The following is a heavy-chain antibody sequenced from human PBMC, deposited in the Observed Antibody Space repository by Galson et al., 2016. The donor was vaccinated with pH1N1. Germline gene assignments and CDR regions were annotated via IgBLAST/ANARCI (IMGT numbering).Heavy chain of an antibody. V-gene: IGHV1-46*01. CDR2: IDPSDGTT. J-gene: IGHJ4*02. Sequence: SVKVSCKASGYSVTRYYMHWVRQAPGQGLEWMGIIDPSDGTTTYSQKFQGRIILTRDTSTNSVHMELTTLRPDDSATYFCARPYYFDYWGQGTLVTVSS. CDR3: ARPYYFDY. CDR1: GYSVTRYY.